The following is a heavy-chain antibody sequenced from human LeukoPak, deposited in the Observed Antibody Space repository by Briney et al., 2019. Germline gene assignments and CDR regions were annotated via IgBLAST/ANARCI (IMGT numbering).Heavy chain of an antibody. CDR3: ARADKGYSYGQTFDY. J-gene: IGHJ4*02. CDR2: IYHSGST. V-gene: IGHV4-59*12. CDR1: GGSISSYY. D-gene: IGHD5-18*01. Sequence: SETLSLTCTVSGGSISSYYWSWIRQPPGKGLEWIGYIYHSGSTYYNPSLKSRVTISVDRSKNQFSLKLSSVTAADTAVYYCARADKGYSYGQTFDYWGQGTLVTVSS.